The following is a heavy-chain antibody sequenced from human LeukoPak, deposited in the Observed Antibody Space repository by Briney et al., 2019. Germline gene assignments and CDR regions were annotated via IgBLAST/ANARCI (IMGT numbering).Heavy chain of an antibody. CDR1: GFTFSSYE. V-gene: IGHV3-48*03. J-gene: IGHJ4*02. D-gene: IGHD3-16*01. CDR3: AHWGHYDYFWGSYMEGD. CDR2: ISSSGSTI. Sequence: PGGSLRLSCAASGFTFSSYEMNWVRQAPGKGLEWVLYISSSGSTICYADSVKGRFTISRDNAKNSLYLQMNSLRAEDTAVYYCAHWGHYDYFWGSYMEGDWGQGTLVTVSS.